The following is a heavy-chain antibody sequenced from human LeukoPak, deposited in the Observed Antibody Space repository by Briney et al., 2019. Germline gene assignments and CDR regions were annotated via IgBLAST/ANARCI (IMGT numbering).Heavy chain of an antibody. CDR1: GFTFSSYS. J-gene: IGHJ4*02. D-gene: IGHD5-18*01. Sequence: PGGSLRLSCAASGFTFSSYSMNWVRQAPGKGLEWVSSISSSSSYIYYADSVKGRFTISRDNAKNSLYLQMNSLRAEDTAVYYCARESGYSYGHFDYWGQGTLVTVSS. V-gene: IGHV3-21*01. CDR2: ISSSSSYI. CDR3: ARESGYSYGHFDY.